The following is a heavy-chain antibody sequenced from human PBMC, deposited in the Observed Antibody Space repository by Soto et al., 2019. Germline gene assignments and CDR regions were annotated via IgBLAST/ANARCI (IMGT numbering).Heavy chain of an antibody. CDR1: GGSISSSSYY. CDR3: AGEIPGGSRFDY. V-gene: IGHV4-39*02. CDR2: IYYSGST. D-gene: IGHD2-21*01. Sequence: SETLSLTCTVSGGSISSSSYYWGWIRQPPGKGLEWIGSIYYSGSTYYNPSLKSRVTISVDTSKNHFSLKLRSVTAADTAVYYCAGEIPGGSRFDYWGQGAQVTVSS. J-gene: IGHJ4*02.